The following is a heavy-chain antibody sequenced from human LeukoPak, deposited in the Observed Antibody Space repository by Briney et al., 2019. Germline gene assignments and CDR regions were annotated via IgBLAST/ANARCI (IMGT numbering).Heavy chain of an antibody. CDR1: GFTFSSYG. Sequence: GGSLRLSCAASGFTFSSYGMSWVRQAPGKGLEWVSAISGSGGSTYYADPVKGRFTISRDNSKNTLYLQMNSLRAGDTAVYYCAKVGTVYFPLDFWGQGTLVTVSS. D-gene: IGHD2/OR15-2a*01. CDR3: AKVGTVYFPLDF. J-gene: IGHJ4*02. V-gene: IGHV3-23*01. CDR2: ISGSGGST.